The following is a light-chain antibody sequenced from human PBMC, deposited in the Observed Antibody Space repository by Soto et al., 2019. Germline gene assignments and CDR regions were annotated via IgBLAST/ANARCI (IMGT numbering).Light chain of an antibody. CDR1: NSNIGNNY. Sequence: QSVLTQPPSVSAAPGQKVTISCSGSNSNIGNNYVSWYRQLPGTAPKLLIYDNNQRPSGIPDRFSGSKSGTSATLGITGLQTGDEADYYCGAWDSVLSVYVFGTGTKLTVL. CDR2: DNN. CDR3: GAWDSVLSVYV. J-gene: IGLJ1*01. V-gene: IGLV1-51*01.